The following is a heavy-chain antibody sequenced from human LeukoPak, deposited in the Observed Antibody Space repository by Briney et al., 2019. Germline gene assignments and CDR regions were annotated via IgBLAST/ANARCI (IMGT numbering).Heavy chain of an antibody. V-gene: IGHV1-18*01. Sequence: ASVKVSCKASGYTFTSYGISWVRQAPAQGGEWMGWISAYKGNTNYAQKLQGRVTMTTDTSTSTASMELRSLRSDDTAVYYCARGKGYCSGGSCYEVDWFDPWGQGTLVTVSS. CDR3: ARGKGYCSGGSCYEVDWFDP. J-gene: IGHJ5*02. CDR1: GYTFTSYG. CDR2: ISAYKGNT. D-gene: IGHD2-15*01.